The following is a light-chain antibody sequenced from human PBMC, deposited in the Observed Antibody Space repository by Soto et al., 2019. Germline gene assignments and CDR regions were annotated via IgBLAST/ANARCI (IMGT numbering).Light chain of an antibody. V-gene: IGKV3-20*01. CDR1: QSVSSSY. J-gene: IGKJ1*01. CDR2: GAS. CDR3: QQYGSSPPT. Sequence: EIVLTQSPGTLSLSPGERATLSCRASQSVSSSYLAWYQRRPGQAPRLLIYGASSRANGIPDRFSGGGSGTDFALTISRLEPEDFAVYYCQQYGSSPPTFGQGTKVDIK.